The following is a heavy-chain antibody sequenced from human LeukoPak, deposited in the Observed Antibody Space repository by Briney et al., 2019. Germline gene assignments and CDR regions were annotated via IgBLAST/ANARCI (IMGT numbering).Heavy chain of an antibody. CDR2: IYTSGST. D-gene: IGHD5-18*01. J-gene: IGHJ5*02. V-gene: IGHV4-4*07. CDR1: GGSISSYY. CDR3: ARGGDTAMVTGWFDP. Sequence: SETLSLTCTVSGGSISSYYWSWIRQPAGKGLEWIGRIYTSGSTNYNPSLKSRVTMSVDTSKNQFSLKLSSVTAADTAVYYCARGGDTAMVTGWFDPWGQGTLVTVSS.